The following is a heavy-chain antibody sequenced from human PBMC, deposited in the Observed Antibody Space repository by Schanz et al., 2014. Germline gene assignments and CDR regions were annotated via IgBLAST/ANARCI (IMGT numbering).Heavy chain of an antibody. D-gene: IGHD5-12*01. CDR2: IRPDNGHT. J-gene: IGHJ4*02. CDR3: ARDFSAYVGNYFDY. Sequence: QGQLVQSGPEVKEPGASVKVSCEASRYTFNTYGLNWVRQAPGQGLEWLGWIRPDNGHTTYSQKVRDRVIFTTDTSANTAYMELRSLRFDDTAVYYCARDFSAYVGNYFDYWGQGTLVTVSS. V-gene: IGHV1-18*01. CDR1: RYTFNTYG.